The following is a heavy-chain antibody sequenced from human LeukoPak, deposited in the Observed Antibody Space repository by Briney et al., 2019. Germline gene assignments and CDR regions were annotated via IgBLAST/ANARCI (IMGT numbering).Heavy chain of an antibody. D-gene: IGHD2-8*01. V-gene: IGHV1-69*13. CDR1: GGTFSSYA. J-gene: IGHJ4*02. CDR2: IIPIFGTA. Sequence: SVKVSCKASGGTFSSYAIRWVRQAPGQGLEWMGGIIPIFGTANYAQKFQGRVTITADESTSTAYMELSSLRSEDTAVYYCASSGVLMVYAHFDYWGQGTLVTVSS. CDR3: ASSGVLMVYAHFDY.